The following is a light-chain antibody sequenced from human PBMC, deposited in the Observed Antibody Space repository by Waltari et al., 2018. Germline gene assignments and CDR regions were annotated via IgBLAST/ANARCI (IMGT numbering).Light chain of an antibody. J-gene: IGLJ1*01. Sequence: QSALTQPASVSGSPGQAITISCIGPTIDFAAYNLVSWYQQHPGKAPKLIVYEVNQRPSGVSNRFSVSKSGNTASLTISGLQTEDEADYYCCSYAGRNTYVFGTGTKVTVL. CDR2: EVN. CDR1: TIDFAAYNL. CDR3: CSYAGRNTYV. V-gene: IGLV2-23*02.